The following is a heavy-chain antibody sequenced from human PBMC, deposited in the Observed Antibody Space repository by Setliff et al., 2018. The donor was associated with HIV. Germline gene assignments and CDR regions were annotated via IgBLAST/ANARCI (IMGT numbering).Heavy chain of an antibody. CDR2: ASPSGGTT. Sequence: GGSLRLSCQASDLAFSSYAMSWVRQAPGKGLEWVSIASPSGGTTYYADSVKGRFTISRDDSKNTAYLQMDSLKTEDTAVYYCTRHSTDPWSLLDYWGQGTLVTVSS. J-gene: IGHJ4*02. CDR1: DLAFSSYA. D-gene: IGHD4-4*01. CDR3: TRHSTDPWSLLDY. V-gene: IGHV3-23*01.